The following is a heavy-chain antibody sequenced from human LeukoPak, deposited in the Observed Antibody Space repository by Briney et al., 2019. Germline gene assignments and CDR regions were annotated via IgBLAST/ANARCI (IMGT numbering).Heavy chain of an antibody. CDR1: GYTFTKYG. Sequence: ASVKVSCKASGYTFTKYGINWVRQAPGQGLEWMGWISGNNGYTKYAQKLQGRVTMTTDTSTSTAYMELRSLRSDDTAVYYCARDRMGSDQLLYVRWGQGTLVTVSS. D-gene: IGHD2-2*02. V-gene: IGHV1-18*01. CDR3: ARDRMGSDQLLYVR. CDR2: ISGNNGYT. J-gene: IGHJ4*02.